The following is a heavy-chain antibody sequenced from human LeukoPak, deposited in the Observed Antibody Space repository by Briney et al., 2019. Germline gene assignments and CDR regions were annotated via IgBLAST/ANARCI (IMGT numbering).Heavy chain of an antibody. J-gene: IGHJ5*02. CDR2: ITGGGTT. CDR1: GFTFSSHG. Sequence: GGSLRLSCAASGFTFSSHGMNWVRQAPGKGLEWVSGITGGGTTYYADSVKGRFTISRDNAKNTLYLQMNSLRAEDTAVYYCARDGVEFYNWFDPWGQGTLVTVSS. CDR3: ARDGVEFYNWFDP. D-gene: IGHD2-21*01. V-gene: IGHV3-23*01.